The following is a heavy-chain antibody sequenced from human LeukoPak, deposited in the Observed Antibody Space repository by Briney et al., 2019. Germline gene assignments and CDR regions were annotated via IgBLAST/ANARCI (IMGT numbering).Heavy chain of an antibody. J-gene: IGHJ4*02. D-gene: IGHD1-26*01. CDR1: GFTFSSYG. CDR3: ASRLPSSTTTLGYSGIQRDDDY. Sequence: QPGRSLRLSCAASGFTFSSYGMHWVRQAPGKGLEWVAVIWYGGSNKYYADSVKGRFTISRDNSKNTLYLQMNSLRAEDTAVYYCASRLPSSTTTLGYSGIQRDDDYWGQGSLVTVSS. CDR2: IWYGGSNK. V-gene: IGHV3-33*08.